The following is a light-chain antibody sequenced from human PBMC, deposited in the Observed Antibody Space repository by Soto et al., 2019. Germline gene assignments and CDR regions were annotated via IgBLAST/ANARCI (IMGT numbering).Light chain of an antibody. CDR3: QHYNSYSEA. V-gene: IGKV1-5*03. CDR1: QTISIW. Sequence: DIQMTQSPSTLSGSVGDRVTITCRASQTISIWLAWYQQKPGKAPKLLIYKASTLKSGVPSRFRGSGSATLFFRTSSSLQPDDFANYYRQHYNSYSEAFGQGTKVELK. CDR2: KAS. J-gene: IGKJ1*01.